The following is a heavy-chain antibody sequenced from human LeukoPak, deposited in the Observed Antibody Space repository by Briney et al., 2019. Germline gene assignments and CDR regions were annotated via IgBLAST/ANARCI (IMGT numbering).Heavy chain of an antibody. CDR2: INHSGST. D-gene: IGHD2/OR15-2a*01. CDR3: AGHHPRNTVDF. V-gene: IGHV4-34*01. J-gene: IGHJ4*02. Sequence: SETLSLTCAVYGGSFSGYYWSWIRQPPGKGLEWIGEINHSGSTNCNPSLKSRVTISVDTSKNQFSLKLSSVTAADTAVYYCAGHHPRNTVDFWGQGTLVTVSS. CDR1: GGSFSGYY.